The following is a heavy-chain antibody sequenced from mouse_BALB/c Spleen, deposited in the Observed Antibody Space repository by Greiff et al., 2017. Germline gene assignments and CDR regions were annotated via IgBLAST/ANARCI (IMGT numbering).Heavy chain of an antibody. D-gene: IGHD3-1*01. J-gene: IGHJ4*01. CDR1: GYSITSGYY. Sequence: EVKLMESGPGLVKPSQSLSLTCSVTGYSITSGYYWNWIRQFPGNKLEWMGYISYDGSNNYNPSLKNRISITRDTSKNQFFLKLNSVTTEDTATYYCAREGLGNFPYYYAMDYWGQGTSVTVSS. CDR2: ISYDGSN. CDR3: AREGLGNFPYYYAMDY. V-gene: IGHV3-6*02.